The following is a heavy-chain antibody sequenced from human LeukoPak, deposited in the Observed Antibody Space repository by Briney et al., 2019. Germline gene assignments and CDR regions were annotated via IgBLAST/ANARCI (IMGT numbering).Heavy chain of an antibody. J-gene: IGHJ5*02. CDR3: ARSNPWGVVVPAARGHWFDP. Sequence: PSETLSLTCTVSGGSISSYYWSWIRQPPGKGLEWIGYIYYSGSTNYNPSLKSRVTISVDTSKNQFSLKLSSVTAADTAVYYCARSNPWGVVVPAARGHWFDPWGQGTLVTVSS. CDR1: GGSISSYY. V-gene: IGHV4-59*01. CDR2: IYYSGST. D-gene: IGHD2-2*01.